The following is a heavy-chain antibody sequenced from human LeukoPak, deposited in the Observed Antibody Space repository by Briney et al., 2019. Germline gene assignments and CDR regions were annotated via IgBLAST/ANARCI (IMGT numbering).Heavy chain of an antibody. J-gene: IGHJ6*03. Sequence: SETLSLTCTVSGGSISSYYWSWIRQPPGKGLEWIGYIYTSGGTNYNPSLKSRVTISVDTSKNQFSLKLSSVTAADTAVYYCARHGRDRYYDILTGYYAHYYMDVWGKGTTVTVSS. CDR1: GGSISSYY. CDR3: ARHGRDRYYDILTGYYAHYYMDV. CDR2: IYTSGGT. V-gene: IGHV4-4*09. D-gene: IGHD3-9*01.